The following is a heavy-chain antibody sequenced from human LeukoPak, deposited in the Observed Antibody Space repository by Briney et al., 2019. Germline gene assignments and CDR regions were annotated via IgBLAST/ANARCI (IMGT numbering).Heavy chain of an antibody. D-gene: IGHD2/OR15-2a*01. CDR1: GAPISSYY. V-gene: IGHV4-59*01. CDR2: MYYSGST. CDR3: ARELKVGNTGYYFDY. Sequence: SETLSLTCTVSGAPISSYYWSWIRQPPGKGLEWIGYMYYSGSTNYNPSLKSRVTISVDTSKNQFSLKLNSVTAADTAVYFCARELKVGNTGYYFDYWGQGTLVTVSS. J-gene: IGHJ4*02.